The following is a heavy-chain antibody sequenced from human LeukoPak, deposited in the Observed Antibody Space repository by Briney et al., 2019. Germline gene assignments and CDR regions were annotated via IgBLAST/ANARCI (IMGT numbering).Heavy chain of an antibody. CDR1: GGSFSGYY. CDR2: INHSGST. CDR3: ARVLIFGVVHDAFDI. D-gene: IGHD3-3*01. V-gene: IGHV4-34*01. Sequence: PSETLSLTCAVYGGSFSGYYWSWIRQPPGKGLEWIGEINHSGSTNYNPSLKSRVTISVDTSKNQFSLKLSSVTAADTAVYYCARVLIFGVVHDAFDIWGQGTRSPPLQ. J-gene: IGHJ3*02.